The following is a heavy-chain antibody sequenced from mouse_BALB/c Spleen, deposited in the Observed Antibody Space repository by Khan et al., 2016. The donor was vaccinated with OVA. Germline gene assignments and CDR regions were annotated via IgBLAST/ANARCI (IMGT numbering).Heavy chain of an antibody. V-gene: IGHV1-5*01. CDR3: ARGGYSSFAY. Sequence: VQLQQSGTVLARPGASVKMSCKASGYSFTSYLIHWVKQRPGQGLEWIGDIYPGNSDTTYNQKIKDKAKLTAGTSANTAYMELSSLTNEDSAVYYCARGGYSSFAYWGQGTLVTVSA. J-gene: IGHJ3*01. CDR1: GYSFTSYL. CDR2: IYPGNSDT. D-gene: IGHD1-3*01.